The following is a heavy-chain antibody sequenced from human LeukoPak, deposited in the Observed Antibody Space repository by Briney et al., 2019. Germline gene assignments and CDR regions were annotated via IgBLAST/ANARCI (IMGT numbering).Heavy chain of an antibody. V-gene: IGHV3-23*01. CDR2: ITGSGDNT. J-gene: IGHJ2*01. CDR1: GFTFTSQG. Sequence: GGSLRLSCAASGFTFTSQGMAWVRQAPAKGLEWVSAITGSGDNTYYADSVKGRITISRNNSKNTLYLQMNSLSAEDTAVYYCAKMQGYFDLWGRGTLVTVSS. CDR3: AKMQGYFDL.